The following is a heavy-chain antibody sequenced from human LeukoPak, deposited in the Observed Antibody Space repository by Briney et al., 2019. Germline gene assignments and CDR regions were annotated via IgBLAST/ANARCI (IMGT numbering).Heavy chain of an antibody. V-gene: IGHV1-8*01. J-gene: IGHJ6*03. Sequence: GASVKVSCKASGYTFTSYVINWVRQATGQGLEWMGWMNPNSGNTGYAQKFQGRVTMTRNTSISTAYMELSSLRSEDMAVYYCARQLYYYYYMDVWGKGTTVTVSS. CDR1: GYTFTSYV. D-gene: IGHD2-2*01. CDR3: ARQLYYYYYMDV. CDR2: MNPNSGNT.